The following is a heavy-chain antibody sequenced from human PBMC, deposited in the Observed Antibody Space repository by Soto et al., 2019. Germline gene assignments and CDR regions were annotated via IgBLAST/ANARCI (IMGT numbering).Heavy chain of an antibody. V-gene: IGHV3-23*01. Sequence: GGSLRLSCAASGFTFSSYAMSWVRQAPGKGLEWVSAISGSGGSTYYADSVKGRFTISRDNSKNTLYLQMNSLRAEDTAVYYCAKSSGYSPYYYYYYGMDVWGQGTTVTVSS. CDR1: GFTFSSYA. CDR3: AKSSGYSPYYYYYYGMDV. J-gene: IGHJ6*02. CDR2: ISGSGGST. D-gene: IGHD3-3*01.